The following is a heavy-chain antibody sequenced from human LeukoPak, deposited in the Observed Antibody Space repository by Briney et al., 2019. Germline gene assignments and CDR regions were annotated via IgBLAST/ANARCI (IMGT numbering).Heavy chain of an antibody. CDR2: INPNSGGT. CDR3: ARVWDYYGSGNYYEY. V-gene: IGHV1-2*02. CDR1: GYTFNGYY. Sequence: ASVKVSCKASGYTFNGYYMHWVRQAPGQGLEWMGWINPNSGGTNFAQKFQGRVTMTRDTSISTAYMELSRLRSDDTAVYYCARVWDYYGSGNYYEYWGQGTLVTVSS. D-gene: IGHD3-10*01. J-gene: IGHJ4*02.